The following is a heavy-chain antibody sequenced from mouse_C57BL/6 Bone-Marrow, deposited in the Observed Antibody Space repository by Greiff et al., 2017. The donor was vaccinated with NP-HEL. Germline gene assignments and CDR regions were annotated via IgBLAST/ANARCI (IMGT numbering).Heavy chain of an antibody. CDR2: ISDGGSYT. Sequence: EVMLVESGGGLVKPGGSLKLSCAASGFTFSSYAMSWVRQTPEKRLEWVATISDGGSYTYYPDNVKGRFTISRDNAKNNLYLQMSHLKSEDTAMYYCARDRSITTVVATNYFDYWGQGTTLTVSS. CDR1: GFTFSSYA. V-gene: IGHV5-4*01. CDR3: ARDRSITTVVATNYFDY. D-gene: IGHD1-1*01. J-gene: IGHJ2*01.